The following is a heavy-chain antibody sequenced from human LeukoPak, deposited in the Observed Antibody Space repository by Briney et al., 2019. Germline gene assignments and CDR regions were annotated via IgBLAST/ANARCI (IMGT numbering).Heavy chain of an antibody. V-gene: IGHV3-30*04. J-gene: IGHJ6*02. CDR1: GFTYCSYA. D-gene: IGHD2-15*01. Sequence: GGPVRLSCGPCGFTYCSYAMHGVRHAPGRGREGVADISHGGRNKYYADSVKGRFTISRDNSKNTLYLQMNSLRAEDTAVYYCAREPGVVAVVAATPIGYYGMDVWGQGTTVTVSS. CDR2: ISHGGRNK. CDR3: AREPGVVAVVAATPIGYYGMDV.